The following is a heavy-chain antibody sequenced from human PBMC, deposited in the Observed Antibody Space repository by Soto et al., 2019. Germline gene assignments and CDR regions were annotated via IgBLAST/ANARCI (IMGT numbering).Heavy chain of an antibody. CDR2: INPSGGST. CDR1: GYTFTSYY. Sequence: GASVKVSCKASGYTFTSYYMHWVRQAPGQGLEWMGIINPSGGSTDYAQKFQGRVTMTSDTSTSTVYMELTTLTSDDTAVYYCARAGINWFDPWGQGTLVTVSS. D-gene: IGHD1-20*01. J-gene: IGHJ5*02. CDR3: ARAGINWFDP. V-gene: IGHV1-46*01.